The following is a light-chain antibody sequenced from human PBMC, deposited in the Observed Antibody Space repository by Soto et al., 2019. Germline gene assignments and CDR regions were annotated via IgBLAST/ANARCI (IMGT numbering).Light chain of an antibody. CDR3: MQASHWPWT. J-gene: IGKJ1*01. Sequence: DVVMTQSPLSLPVTLGQPASISCRSSQSLVYRDGNTYLTWFQQRPGQSPRRLSYQVSTRDSGVPNRFSGSGACTDFTRKISRVEAEDVGVYYCMQASHWPWTFDQGAKVEIK. CDR1: QSLVYRDGNTY. V-gene: IGKV2-30*01. CDR2: QVS.